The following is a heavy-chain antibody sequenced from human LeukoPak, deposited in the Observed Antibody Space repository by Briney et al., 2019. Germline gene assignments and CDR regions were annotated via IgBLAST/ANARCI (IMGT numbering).Heavy chain of an antibody. CDR1: GGSISSGGYY. D-gene: IGHD2-2*02. Sequence: SETLSLTCTVSGGSISSGGYYWSWIRQHPGKGLEWIGYIYYSGSTNYNPSLKSRVTISVDTSKNQFSLKLSSVTAADTAVYYCAREGCSSTSCYSYWGQGTLVTVSS. J-gene: IGHJ4*02. CDR2: IYYSGST. CDR3: AREGCSSTSCYSY. V-gene: IGHV4-31*03.